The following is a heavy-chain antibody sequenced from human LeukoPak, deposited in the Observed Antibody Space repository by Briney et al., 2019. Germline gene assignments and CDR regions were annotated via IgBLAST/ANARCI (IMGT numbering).Heavy chain of an antibody. CDR3: ARGWVITTLYFDY. V-gene: IGHV4-59*01. CDR2: IYYSGST. Sequence: SETLSLTCTVSGGSISSYYWSWIRQPPGKGLEWIGYIYYSGSTNYNPSLKSRVTISVDTSKNQFSLKLSSVTAADTAVYYCARGWVITTLYFDYWGQGTLVTVST. J-gene: IGHJ4*02. D-gene: IGHD3-22*01. CDR1: GGSISSYY.